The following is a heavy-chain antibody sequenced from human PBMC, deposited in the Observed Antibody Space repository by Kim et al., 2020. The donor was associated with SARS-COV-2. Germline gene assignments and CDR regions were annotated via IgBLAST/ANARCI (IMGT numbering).Heavy chain of an antibody. J-gene: IGHJ3*02. Sequence: GGSLRLSCAASGFTFSSYEMNWVRQAPGKGLEWVSYISSSGSTIYYADSVKGRFTISRDNAKNSLYLQMNSLRAEDTAVYYCARDQLLWMSAYAFDIWGQGTMVTVSS. CDR3: ARDQLLWMSAYAFDI. D-gene: IGHD2-2*01. CDR1: GFTFSSYE. V-gene: IGHV3-48*03. CDR2: ISSSGSTI.